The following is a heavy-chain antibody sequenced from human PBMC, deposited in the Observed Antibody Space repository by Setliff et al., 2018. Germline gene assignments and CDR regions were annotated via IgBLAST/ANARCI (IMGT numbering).Heavy chain of an antibody. CDR1: GGSISRGSYD. J-gene: IGHJ4*02. V-gene: IGHV4-61*02. D-gene: IGHD5-18*01. Sequence: SETLSLTCTVSGGSISRGSYDWSWIRQPAGKGLEWIGRIYTSGSTNYNPSLKSRVTISVDTSKNQFSLKLSSVTAADSAVYYCARGGYSYGLGGFPLDYWGQGTLVTVSS. CDR3: ARGGYSYGLGGFPLDY. CDR2: IYTSGST.